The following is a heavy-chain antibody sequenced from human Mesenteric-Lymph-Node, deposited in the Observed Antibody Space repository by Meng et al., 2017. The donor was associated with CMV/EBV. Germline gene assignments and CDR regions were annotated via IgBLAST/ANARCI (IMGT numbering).Heavy chain of an antibody. D-gene: IGHD2-21*01. Sequence: SETLSLTCTVSGGSISSSSYYWGWIRQPPGKGLEWIGSIYYSGSTYYNPSLKSRVTISVDTSKNQFSLKLSSVTAADTAVYYCARGLRHIVVVIAIRFDPWGQGTLVTVSS. CDR2: IYYSGST. J-gene: IGHJ5*02. CDR3: ARGLRHIVVVIAIRFDP. CDR1: GGSISSSSYY. V-gene: IGHV4-39*07.